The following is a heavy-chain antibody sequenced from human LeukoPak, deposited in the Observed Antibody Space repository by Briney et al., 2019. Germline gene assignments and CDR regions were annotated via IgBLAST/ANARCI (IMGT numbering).Heavy chain of an antibody. CDR3: ARAALMVRGGSGSFRPRNWFHP. J-gene: IGHJ5*02. CDR1: GYTFTGYY. D-gene: IGHD3-10*01. V-gene: IGHV1-2*02. Sequence: ASVKVSCKASGYTFTGYYMHWVRQAPGQGLEWMGWINPNSGGTNYAQKFQGRVTMTRDTSISTAYMELSRLRSDDTAVYYCARAALMVRGGSGSFRPRNWFHPWGQGTLVTVSS. CDR2: INPNSGGT.